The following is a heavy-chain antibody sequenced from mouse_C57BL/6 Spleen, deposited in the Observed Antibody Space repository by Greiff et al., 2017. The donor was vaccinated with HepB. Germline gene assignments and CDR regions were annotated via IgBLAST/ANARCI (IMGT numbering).Heavy chain of an antibody. CDR3: ARLGLLRTAFDY. D-gene: IGHD2-3*01. J-gene: IGHJ2*01. CDR1: GYTFTSYW. V-gene: IGHV1-52*01. CDR2: IDPSDSET. Sequence: QVQLQQPGAELVRPGSSVKLSCKASGYTFTSYWMHWVKQRPIQGLEWIGNIDPSDSETHYNQKFKDKATLTVDKSSSTAYMQLSSLTSEDSAVYYCARLGLLRTAFDYWGQGTTLTVSS.